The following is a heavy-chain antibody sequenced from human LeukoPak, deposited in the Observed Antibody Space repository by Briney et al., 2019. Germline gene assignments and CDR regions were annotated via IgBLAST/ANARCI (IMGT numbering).Heavy chain of an antibody. D-gene: IGHD5-18*01. J-gene: IGHJ4*02. CDR2: ISSSSSTI. V-gene: IGHV3-48*04. Sequence: GGSLRLSCAASGFTFSSYSMNWVRQAPGKGLEWVSYISSSSSTIYYADSVKGRFTISRDNAKNSLYLQMNSLRAEDTAVYYCAAVDTVMDDSYYIDFWGQGTLVAVSS. CDR3: AAVDTVMDDSYYIDF. CDR1: GFTFSSYS.